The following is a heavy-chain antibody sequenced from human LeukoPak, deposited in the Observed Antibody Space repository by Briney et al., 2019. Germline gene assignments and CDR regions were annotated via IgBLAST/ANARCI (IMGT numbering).Heavy chain of an antibody. V-gene: IGHV3-23*01. CDR2: ISGSGGST. D-gene: IGHD3-22*01. Sequence: PGGSLRLSCAASGFTFSSYAMSWVRQAPGKGLEWVSTISGSGGSTYYADSVKGRFTISRDNSKNTLYLQMNSLRAEDTAVYYCAKGSDSSGFYDFDYWGQGTLVTVSS. CDR1: GFTFSSYA. J-gene: IGHJ4*02. CDR3: AKGSDSSGFYDFDY.